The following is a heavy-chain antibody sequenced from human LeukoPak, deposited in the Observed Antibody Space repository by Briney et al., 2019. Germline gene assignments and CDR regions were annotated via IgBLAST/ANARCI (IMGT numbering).Heavy chain of an antibody. V-gene: IGHV3-64*01. CDR2: ISSNGGST. D-gene: IGHD1-26*01. CDR1: GFTFTTYA. Sequence: AGGSLRLSCAASGFTFTTYAMHWVRQAPGKGLEYVSAISSNGGSTYYANSVKGRFTISRDNSKNTLYLQMGCLRAEDMAVYCCASLWEPSGYWGQGTLVTVSS. CDR3: ASLWEPSGY. J-gene: IGHJ4*02.